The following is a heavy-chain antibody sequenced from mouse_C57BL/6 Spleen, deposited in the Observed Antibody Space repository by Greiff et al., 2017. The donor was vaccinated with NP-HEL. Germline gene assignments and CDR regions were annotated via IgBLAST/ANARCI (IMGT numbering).Heavy chain of an antibody. CDR2: LNPGSGGT. Sequence: VQGVESGAELVRPGTSVKVSCKASGYAFTNYLIEWVKQRPGQGLEWIGVLNPGSGGTNYNEKFKGKATLTADKSSSTAYMQLSSLTSEDSAVYFCARSDGYWLYFDVWGTGTTVTVSS. V-gene: IGHV1-54*01. CDR1: GYAFTNYL. D-gene: IGHD2-3*01. J-gene: IGHJ1*03. CDR3: ARSDGYWLYFDV.